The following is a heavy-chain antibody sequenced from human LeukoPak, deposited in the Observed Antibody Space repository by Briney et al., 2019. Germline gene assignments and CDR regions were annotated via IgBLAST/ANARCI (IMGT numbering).Heavy chain of an antibody. CDR3: AKFSGYMDV. CDR1: GGSFSGYY. Sequence: PSETLSLTCAVYGGSFSGYYWSWIRQPPGKGLEWIGEINHSGSTNYNPSLKSRVTISVGTSKNQFSLKLSSVTAADTAVYYCAKFSGYMDVWGKGTTVTVSS. D-gene: IGHD6-25*01. J-gene: IGHJ6*03. CDR2: INHSGST. V-gene: IGHV4-34*01.